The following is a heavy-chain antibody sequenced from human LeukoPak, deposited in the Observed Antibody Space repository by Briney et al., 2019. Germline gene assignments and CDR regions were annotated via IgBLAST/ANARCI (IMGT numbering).Heavy chain of an antibody. CDR2: INSDGSST. J-gene: IGHJ4*02. V-gene: IGHV3-74*01. D-gene: IGHD2-15*01. Sequence: QPGGSLRLSCAASGFTFSSYWMHWVRQAPGKGLVWVSRINSDGSSTSYADSVKGRFTISRDSAKNTLYLQMNSLRAGDTAVYYCAREVCSGGSCYFDYWGQGTLVTVSS. CDR3: AREVCSGGSCYFDY. CDR1: GFTFSSYW.